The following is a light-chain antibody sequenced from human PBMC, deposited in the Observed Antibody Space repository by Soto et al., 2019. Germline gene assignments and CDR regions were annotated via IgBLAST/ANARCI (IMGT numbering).Light chain of an antibody. CDR1: SSDVGGYNY. Sequence: QSALTQPASVSGSPGQSITISCTGTSSDVGGYNYVSWYQQHPGKAPKLMIYDVSNRPSGVSNRFSGSKSGNTASLTISGLQAEDEADYYCRSYTGSSTLEVLGGGTKLTVL. CDR2: DVS. V-gene: IGLV2-14*01. J-gene: IGLJ2*01. CDR3: RSYTGSSTLEV.